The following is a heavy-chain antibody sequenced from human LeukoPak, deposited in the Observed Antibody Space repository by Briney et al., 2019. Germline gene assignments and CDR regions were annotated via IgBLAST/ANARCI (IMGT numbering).Heavy chain of an antibody. V-gene: IGHV1-18*01. J-gene: IGHJ6*03. CDR1: GYTFTSYG. CDR3: ASDYCSSTSCYGYYYYMDV. D-gene: IGHD2-2*01. CDR2: ISAYNGNT. Sequence: ASVKVSCKASGYTFTSYGISWVRQAPGQGLEWMGWISAYNGNTNYAQKFQGRVTMTRDTSISTAYMELSRLRSDDTAVYYCASDYCSSTSCYGYYYYMDVWGKGTTVTVSS.